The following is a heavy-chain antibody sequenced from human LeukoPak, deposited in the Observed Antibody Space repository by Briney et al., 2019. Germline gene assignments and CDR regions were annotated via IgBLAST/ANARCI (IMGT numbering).Heavy chain of an antibody. CDR3: ARSYSSGWYNY. CDR1: GGSFSSGSYY. D-gene: IGHD6-19*01. V-gene: IGHV4-61*01. J-gene: IGHJ4*02. Sequence: SETLSLTCTVSGGSFSSGSYYWSWIRQPPGKGLEWIGYIYYSGSTNYNPSLKSRVTISVDTSKNQFSLKLSSVTAADTAVYYCARSYSSGWYNYWGQGTLVTVSS. CDR2: IYYSGST.